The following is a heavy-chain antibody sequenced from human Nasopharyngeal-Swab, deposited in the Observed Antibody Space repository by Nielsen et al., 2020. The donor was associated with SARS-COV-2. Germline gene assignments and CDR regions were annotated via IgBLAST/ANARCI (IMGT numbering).Heavy chain of an antibody. Sequence: SETLSLTCAVFGGSFSGYYWSWIRQPPGKGLEWIGEINHSGSTNYNPSLKSRVTISVDTSKNQFSLKLSSVTAADTAVYYCARGSTVTTFYYYYYGMDVWGQGTTVTVSS. J-gene: IGHJ6*02. CDR2: INHSGST. CDR3: ARGSTVTTFYYYYYGMDV. V-gene: IGHV4-34*01. CDR1: GGSFSGYY. D-gene: IGHD4-17*01.